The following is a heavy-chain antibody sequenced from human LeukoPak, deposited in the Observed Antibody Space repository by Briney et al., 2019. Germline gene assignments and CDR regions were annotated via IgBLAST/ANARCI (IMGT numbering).Heavy chain of an antibody. J-gene: IGHJ4*02. CDR3: ARDRGGSYSAIDY. Sequence: GSLRLSCAASGFTFSSYSMNWVRQAPGKGLDWVSFISSSSSTIYYADSVKGRFTISRDNAKNSLYLQMNSLRAEDTAVYYCARDRGGSYSAIDYWGQGTLVTVSS. CDR1: GFTFSSYS. D-gene: IGHD1-26*01. V-gene: IGHV3-48*04. CDR2: ISSSSSTI.